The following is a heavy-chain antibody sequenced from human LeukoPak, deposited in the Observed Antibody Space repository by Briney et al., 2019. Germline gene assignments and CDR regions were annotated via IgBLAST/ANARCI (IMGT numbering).Heavy chain of an antibody. V-gene: IGHV3-23*01. D-gene: IGHD1-26*01. J-gene: IGHJ4*02. CDR3: AAPQWELLN. CDR1: GFTFSSYT. CDR2: ISAGGGNT. Sequence: PGGSLRLSCAASGFTFSSYTMSWVRQAPGKGLEWVSAISAGGGNTYYADSVKGRFTISRDNSKNTLYLQMNSLRAEDTAVYSCAAPQWELLNWGQGTLVTVSS.